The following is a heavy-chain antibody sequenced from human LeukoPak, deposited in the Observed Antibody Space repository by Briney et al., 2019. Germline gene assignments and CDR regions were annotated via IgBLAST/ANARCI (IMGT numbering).Heavy chain of an antibody. Sequence: SETLSLTCTVSGGSISSGGYYWSWIRQHPGRGLEWIGYIYYSGSTYYNPSLKSRVTISVDRSKNQFSLKLSSVTAADTAVYYCARGPAYYYDSSGYYLDYWGQGTLVTVSS. V-gene: IGHV4-31*03. CDR1: GGSISSGGYY. D-gene: IGHD3-22*01. CDR2: IYYSGST. CDR3: ARGPAYYYDSSGYYLDY. J-gene: IGHJ4*02.